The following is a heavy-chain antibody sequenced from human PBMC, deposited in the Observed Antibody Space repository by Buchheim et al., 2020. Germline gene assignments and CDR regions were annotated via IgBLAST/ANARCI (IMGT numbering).Heavy chain of an antibody. CDR2: IYRSGSA. CDR3: AKTAGAARFDY. V-gene: IGHV4-4*02. J-gene: IGHJ4*02. Sequence: QVQLQESGPGLVKPSGTLSLTCAVSSDSISNNNWWNWVRQPPGKGLEWIGEIYRSGSANYNPSLKGRVTISLDQSKNQFSLKLNSVTAADTAVYYCAKTAGAARFDYWGQGAL. CDR1: SDSISNNNW. D-gene: IGHD6-25*01.